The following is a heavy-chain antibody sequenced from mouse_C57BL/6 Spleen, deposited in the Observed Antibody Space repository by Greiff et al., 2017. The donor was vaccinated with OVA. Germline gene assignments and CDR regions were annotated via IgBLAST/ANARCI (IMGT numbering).Heavy chain of an antibody. D-gene: IGHD1-1*01. CDR3: ARGGYYGSSPWFAY. Sequence: QVQLQQPGAELVKPGASVKLSCKASGYTFTSYWMHWVKQRPGQGLEWIGRIDPNSGGTKYNEKFKSKATLTVDKPSSTAYMQLSSLTSEDSAVYYCARGGYYGSSPWFAYWGQGTLVTVSA. CDR2: IDPNSGGT. J-gene: IGHJ3*01. V-gene: IGHV1-72*01. CDR1: GYTFTSYW.